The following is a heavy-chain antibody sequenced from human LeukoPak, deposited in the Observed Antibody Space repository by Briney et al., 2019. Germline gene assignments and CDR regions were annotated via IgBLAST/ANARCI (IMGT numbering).Heavy chain of an antibody. J-gene: IGHJ4*02. V-gene: IGHV1-58*01. Sequence: SVKVSCKASGFTFTISAVPWVRQARGQGLEWIGWIVVGSGNTNYAQKFQERVTINRDMSTSTAYMELSSLRSEDTAVYYCATDDVTTGTKTALGYWGQGTLVTVSS. CDR3: ATDDVTTGTKTALGY. D-gene: IGHD1-1*01. CDR2: IVVGSGNT. CDR1: GFTFTISA.